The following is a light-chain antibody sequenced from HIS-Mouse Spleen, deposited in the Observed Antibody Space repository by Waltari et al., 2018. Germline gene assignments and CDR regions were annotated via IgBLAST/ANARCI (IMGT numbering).Light chain of an antibody. CDR3: QQRSNWAPWT. CDR2: DAC. Sequence: EIVLTQSPATLSLSPGERATLSCRASQSVSSYLAWYQQKPGQAPRILIYDACNRATGIPARFSGSGCGTDFTLTISSLGPEDFAVYYCQQRSNWAPWTFGQGTKVEIK. V-gene: IGKV3-11*01. CDR1: QSVSSY. J-gene: IGKJ1*01.